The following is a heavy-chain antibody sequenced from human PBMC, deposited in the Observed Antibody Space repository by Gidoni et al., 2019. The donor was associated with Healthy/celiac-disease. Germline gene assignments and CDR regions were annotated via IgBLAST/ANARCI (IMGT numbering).Heavy chain of an antibody. CDR2: IYYSGST. Sequence: QVQLQESGPGLVKPSETLSLPCTASGGSISSYYWSWIRQPPGKGLQWIGYIYYSGSTNYNPSLKSRVTISVDTSKNQFSLKLSSVTAADTAVYYCARNVYSSSWSPFEVYYMDVWGKGTTVTVSS. D-gene: IGHD6-13*01. CDR3: ARNVYSSSWSPFEVYYMDV. CDR1: GGSISSYY. J-gene: IGHJ6*03. V-gene: IGHV4-59*08.